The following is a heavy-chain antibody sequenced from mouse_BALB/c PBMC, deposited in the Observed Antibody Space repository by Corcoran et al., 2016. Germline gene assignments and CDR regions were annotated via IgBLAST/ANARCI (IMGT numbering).Heavy chain of an antibody. CDR2: IYPYNDGT. J-gene: IGHJ2*01. CDR1: GYTFTSYV. CDR3: AREVPGGNPFDY. D-gene: IGHD2-1*01. V-gene: IGHV1S136*01. Sequence: EVQLQQSGPELVKPGASVMMSCKATGYTFTSYVMHWVKQKPGQGLEWIGYIYPYNDGTKYTEKFKGKATLTSDKSSSTAYMELSSLTSEDSAVYYCAREVPGGNPFDYWGQGTTLTVSS.